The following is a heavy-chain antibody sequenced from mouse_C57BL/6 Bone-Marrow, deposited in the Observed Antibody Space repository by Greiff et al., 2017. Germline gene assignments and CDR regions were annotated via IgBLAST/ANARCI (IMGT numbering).Heavy chain of an antibody. CDR1: GFSLTSYA. CDR3: ARSGWLLPYYGAMDY. CDR2: ICTGGGT. D-gene: IGHD2-3*01. J-gene: IGHJ4*01. V-gene: IGHV2-9-1*01. Sequence: VQLQESGPGLVAPSQCLSITCTVSGFSLTSYAISWVRQPPGKGLEWLGVICTGGGTNYNSALKYRLSISKDNSKSHVFLKMNSLQTDDTARYYCARSGWLLPYYGAMDYWGQGTLVTVSS.